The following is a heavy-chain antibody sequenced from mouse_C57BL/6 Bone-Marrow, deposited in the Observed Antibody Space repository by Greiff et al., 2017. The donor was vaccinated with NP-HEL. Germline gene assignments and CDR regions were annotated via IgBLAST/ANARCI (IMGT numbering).Heavy chain of an antibody. D-gene: IGHD1-1*01. CDR3: ARSTTVVVPDY. V-gene: IGHV1-64*01. J-gene: IGHJ2*01. CDR2: IHPNSGST. Sequence: VKVVESGAELVKPGASVKLSCKASGYTFTSYWMHWVKQRPGQGLEWIGMIHPNSGSTNYNEKFKSKATLTVDKSSSTAYMQLSSLTSEDSAVYYCARSTTVVVPDYWGQGTTLTVSS. CDR1: GYTFTSYW.